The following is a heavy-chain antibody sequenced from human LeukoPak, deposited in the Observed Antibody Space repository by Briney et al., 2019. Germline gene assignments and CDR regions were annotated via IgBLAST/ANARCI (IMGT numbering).Heavy chain of an antibody. J-gene: IGHJ6*02. CDR1: GFTSSSNY. CDR3: ARDDPNGYYGMDV. CDR2: IYSGGST. Sequence: GGSLRLSCAASGFTSSSNYMSWVRQPPGKGLEWASVIYSGGSTYYADSVKGRFTISRDNSKNTLYLQMNSLRAEDTAVYYCARDDPNGYYGMDVWGQGTTVTVSS. D-gene: IGHD4/OR15-4a*01. V-gene: IGHV3-53*01.